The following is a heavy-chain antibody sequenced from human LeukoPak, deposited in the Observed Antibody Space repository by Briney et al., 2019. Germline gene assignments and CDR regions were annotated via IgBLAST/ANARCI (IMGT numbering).Heavy chain of an antibody. V-gene: IGHV4-59*01. Sequence: PSETLSLTCTVSGGSISSYYWSWIRQPPGKGLEWIGYIYYSGSTNYNPSLKSRVTISVDTSKNQFSLKLSSVTAADTAVYYCARDPLSQVWFDPWGQGTLVTVSS. CDR1: GGSISSYY. CDR2: IYYSGST. CDR3: ARDPLSQVWFDP. J-gene: IGHJ5*02. D-gene: IGHD3-3*02.